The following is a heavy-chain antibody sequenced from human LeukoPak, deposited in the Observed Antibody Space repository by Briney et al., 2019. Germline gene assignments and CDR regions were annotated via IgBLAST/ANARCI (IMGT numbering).Heavy chain of an antibody. V-gene: IGHV3-23*01. J-gene: IGHJ5*02. CDR3: AKYLHISGWSTWFDP. Sequence: GGSLRLPCAASGFTFTSYAMTWVRHAPGKGLEWVSVITGGGTTYYPDSVKGRFTSSRDNSKNTLYLQMNSLRAEDTAVYYCAKYLHISGWSTWFDPWGQGTLVTVSS. D-gene: IGHD6-19*01. CDR2: ITGGGTT. CDR1: GFTFTSYA.